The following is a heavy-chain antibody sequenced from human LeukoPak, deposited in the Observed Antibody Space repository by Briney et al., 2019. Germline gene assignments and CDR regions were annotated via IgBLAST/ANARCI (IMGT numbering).Heavy chain of an antibody. CDR1: GYKFVDYW. CDR2: IYPADSDT. Sequence: GESLKISCKASGYKFVDYWIAWVRQMPGKGLEWMGIIYPADSDTRYSPSFQGQVTISADKSISTAYLQWSSLKASDTAMYYCASEGIIAVGAAFDIWGQGTLVTVSS. CDR3: ASEGIIAVGAAFDI. D-gene: IGHD2-15*01. V-gene: IGHV5-51*01. J-gene: IGHJ3*02.